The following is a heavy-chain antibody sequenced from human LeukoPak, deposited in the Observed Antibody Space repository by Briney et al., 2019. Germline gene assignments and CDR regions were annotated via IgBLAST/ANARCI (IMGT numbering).Heavy chain of an antibody. CDR1: GFSFSSYG. J-gene: IGHJ4*02. Sequence: GGSLRLSCAASGFSFSSYGMSWVRQAPGKGLEWVSGIRTSDGNIYYADSVKGRFTISRDNSKNTLYLQMNSLRAEDTAVYYCAKYYYGSGTYPLNFDYWGQGTLVTVSS. V-gene: IGHV3-23*01. CDR2: IRTSDGNI. D-gene: IGHD3-10*01. CDR3: AKYYYGSGTYPLNFDY.